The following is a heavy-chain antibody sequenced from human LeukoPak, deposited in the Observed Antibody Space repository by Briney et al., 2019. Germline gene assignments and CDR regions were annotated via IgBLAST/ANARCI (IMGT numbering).Heavy chain of an antibody. J-gene: IGHJ4*02. CDR3: ATYGDYGRFDY. D-gene: IGHD4-17*01. Sequence: SQTLSLTCAVSGGSISGGGYSWSWIRQPPGKGLEWIGYIYHSGSTYYNPSLKSRVTISVDRSKNQFSLKLSSVTAADTAVYYCATYGDYGRFDYWGQGTLVTVSS. CDR2: IYHSGST. V-gene: IGHV4-30-2*01. CDR1: GGSISGGGYS.